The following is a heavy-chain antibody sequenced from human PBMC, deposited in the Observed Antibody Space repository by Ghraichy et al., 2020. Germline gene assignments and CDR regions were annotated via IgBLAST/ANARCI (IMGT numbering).Heavy chain of an antibody. CDR1: GFTFSSHW. V-gene: IGHV3-7*01. Sequence: GSLRLSCVASGFTFSSHWIHWVRQPPGKWLEWVANIRQDGSEMYYVDSVKGRFTISRDNAKNSLFLQMNSLRAEDTAVYYCATFSSGWWGQGTLVTVSS. J-gene: IGHJ4*02. CDR3: ATFSSGW. D-gene: IGHD6-19*01. CDR2: IRQDGSEM.